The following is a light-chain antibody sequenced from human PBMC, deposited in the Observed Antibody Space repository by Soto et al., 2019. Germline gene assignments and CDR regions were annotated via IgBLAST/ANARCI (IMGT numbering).Light chain of an antibody. V-gene: IGKV1-5*01. J-gene: IGKJ1*01. CDR1: QIISTW. CDR3: QHYDSYPWT. CDR2: DAS. Sequence: DIQMTQSPSTLSASVGDRVTITCRASQIISTWLAWYQQKPGKAPNLLISDASSLESGVPSRFSGSGSGTEFTLTINRLQPDDSATYFCQHYDSYPWTFGQGTNVEIK.